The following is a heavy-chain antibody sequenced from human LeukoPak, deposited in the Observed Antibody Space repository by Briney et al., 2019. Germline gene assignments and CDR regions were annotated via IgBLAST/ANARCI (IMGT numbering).Heavy chain of an antibody. V-gene: IGHV3-23*01. CDR2: ISGSGGST. CDR3: AKKAGDRAKHLDY. Sequence: GGSLRLSCAAPGFTLSSYALSWGRQAPGKGLEWVSAISGSGGSTYYADSVKGRFTISRDNSKNTLYLQMNSLRAEDTAVYYCAKKAGDRAKHLDYWGQGTLVTVSS. CDR1: GFTLSSYA. J-gene: IGHJ4*02. D-gene: IGHD3-10*01.